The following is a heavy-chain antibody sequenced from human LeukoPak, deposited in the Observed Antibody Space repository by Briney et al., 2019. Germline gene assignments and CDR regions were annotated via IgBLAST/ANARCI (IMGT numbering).Heavy chain of an antibody. CDR1: GVTSNY. CDR2: IYNGGTT. J-gene: IGHJ4*02. V-gene: IGHV3-66*02. CDR3: AGGGEAARSLAY. Sequence: GGSLRLSCAASGVTSNYMTWVRQAPGKGLEWVSVIYNGGTTYYADSVKGRFTISRDNSKSTLFVYLQMNSLRTDDTALYYCAGGGEAARSLAYWGQGALVTISS. D-gene: IGHD6-6*01.